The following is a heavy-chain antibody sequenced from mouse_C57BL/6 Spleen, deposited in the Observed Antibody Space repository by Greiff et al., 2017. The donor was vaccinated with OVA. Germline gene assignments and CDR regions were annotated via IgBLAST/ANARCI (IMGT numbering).Heavy chain of an antibody. CDR1: GYTFTDYY. CDR3: ARGIYYDYGAWFAY. J-gene: IGHJ3*01. V-gene: IGHV1-76*01. D-gene: IGHD2-4*01. CDR2: IYPGSGNT. Sequence: QVQLQQSGAELVRPGASVKLSCKASGYTFTDYYINWVKQRPGQGLEWIARIYPGSGNTYYNEKFKGKATLTAEKSSSTAYMQLSSLTSEDSAVYFCARGIYYDYGAWFAYWGQGTLVTVSA.